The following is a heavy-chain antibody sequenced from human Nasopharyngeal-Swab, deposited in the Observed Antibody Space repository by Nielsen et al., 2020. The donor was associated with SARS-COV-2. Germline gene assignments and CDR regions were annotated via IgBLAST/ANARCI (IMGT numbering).Heavy chain of an antibody. Sequence: GESLKISCAASGFTFSDYYMSWIRQAPGKGLEWVSYISSSGSTIYYADSVKGRFTISRDNAKNSLYLQMNSLRAEDTAVYYCAHHYGGNTDHPDYWGQGTLVTVSS. J-gene: IGHJ4*02. D-gene: IGHD4-23*01. CDR2: ISSSGSTI. V-gene: IGHV3-11*04. CDR3: AHHYGGNTDHPDY. CDR1: GFTFSDYY.